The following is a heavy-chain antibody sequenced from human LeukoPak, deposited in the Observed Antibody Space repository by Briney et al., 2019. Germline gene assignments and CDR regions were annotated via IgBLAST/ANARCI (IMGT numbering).Heavy chain of an antibody. V-gene: IGHV4-34*01. D-gene: IGHD3-22*01. CDR1: GGSVSGYC. CDR3: ARDSYYDSSVIESREFDY. J-gene: IGHJ4*02. Sequence: SQSLSLAWAVDGGSVSGYCGSWVRQPPREWLEWSGEVNHSGTTNYNPSRKSRVTISVVTSKNQFSLKLSSVHAADTAVYYCARDSYYDSSVIESREFDYWGQGTLVTVSS. CDR2: VNHSGTT.